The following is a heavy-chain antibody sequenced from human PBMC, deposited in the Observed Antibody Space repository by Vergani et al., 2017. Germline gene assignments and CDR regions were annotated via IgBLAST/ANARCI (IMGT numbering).Heavy chain of an antibody. CDR2: IYHSGNT. Sequence: QVQRQESGPGLVKPSETLSLTCAVSGYSITSGYYWGWIRQHPGKGLEWIGTIYHSGNTYYNPSLKSRVTISVDTSNNQFSLQLRSVTAADTAFYYCARQGSSSELADYWGQGTLVTVSS. J-gene: IGHJ4*02. CDR1: GYSITSGYY. D-gene: IGHD6-13*01. CDR3: ARQGSSSELADY. V-gene: IGHV4-38-2*01.